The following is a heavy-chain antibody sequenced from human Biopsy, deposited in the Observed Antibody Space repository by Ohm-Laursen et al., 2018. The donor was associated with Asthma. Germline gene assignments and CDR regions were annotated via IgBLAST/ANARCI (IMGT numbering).Heavy chain of an antibody. Sequence: SLRLSCTASGFMFRSFGMHWVRQAPGKGLEWVALIWYSGHKEYYADSVKGRVTISRDNSKNTAYLQMQSLRVEDTAVYYCARDERRIVGATTPLYGMDVWGQGTTVTVSS. J-gene: IGHJ6*02. D-gene: IGHD1-26*01. CDR3: ARDERRIVGATTPLYGMDV. CDR1: GFMFRSFG. V-gene: IGHV3-33*08. CDR2: IWYSGHKE.